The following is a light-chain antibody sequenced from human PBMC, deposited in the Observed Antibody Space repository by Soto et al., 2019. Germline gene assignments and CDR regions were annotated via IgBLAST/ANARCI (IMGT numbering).Light chain of an antibody. J-gene: IGLJ1*01. V-gene: IGLV2-14*03. Sequence: QSVLTQPASVSGSPGQSITISCTGASSDVDNYIYVSWYQQHPGKAPKLIIYDVSNRPSGVSYRFSGSKSGNTASLTISGLQAEDEADYYCSSYISSRTLYVFGTGTKLTVL. CDR3: SSYISSRTLYV. CDR2: DVS. CDR1: SSDVDNYIY.